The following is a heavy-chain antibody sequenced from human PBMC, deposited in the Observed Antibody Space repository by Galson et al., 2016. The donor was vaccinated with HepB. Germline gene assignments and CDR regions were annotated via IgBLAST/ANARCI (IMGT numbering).Heavy chain of an antibody. J-gene: IGHJ4*02. D-gene: IGHD4-17*01. V-gene: IGHV3-20*04. CDR3: ARGMSHDYGVSADY. Sequence: SLRLSCAASGFTFDDYGLSWVRQAPGKGLEWVSGINWNGGSTGYADSVKGRFTISRGNAKNSLYLQMNSLRAEDTALYYCARGMSHDYGVSADYWGQGTLVTVSS. CDR1: GFTFDDYG. CDR2: INWNGGST.